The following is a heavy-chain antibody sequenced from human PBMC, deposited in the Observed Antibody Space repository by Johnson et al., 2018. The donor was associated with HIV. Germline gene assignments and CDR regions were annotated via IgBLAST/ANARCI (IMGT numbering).Heavy chain of an antibody. Sequence: QVQLVESGGSVVRPGGSLRLSCAASGFTFSSYAMHWVRQAPGKGLEWVAVISYDGSNKYYADSVKGRFTISRDNSKNTLYLQMNSLRAEDTAVYYCARIGLPYYYGSGSYSHDAFDIWGQGTMVTVSS. V-gene: IGHV3-30*04. J-gene: IGHJ3*02. CDR3: ARIGLPYYYGSGSYSHDAFDI. CDR1: GFTFSSYA. CDR2: ISYDGSNK. D-gene: IGHD3-10*01.